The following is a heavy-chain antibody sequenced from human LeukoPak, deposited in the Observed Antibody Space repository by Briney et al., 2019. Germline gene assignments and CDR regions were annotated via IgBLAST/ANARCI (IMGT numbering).Heavy chain of an antibody. V-gene: IGHV1-2*04. CDR1: GYTFTGYY. J-gene: IGHJ4*02. Sequence: ASVTVSCKASGYTFTGYYMHWVRQAPGQGLEWMGWINPNSGGTNYAQKFQGWVTMTRDTSISTAYMELSRLRSEDTAVYYCARALTGTMPLGYWGQGTLVTVSS. CDR2: INPNSGGT. D-gene: IGHD1-7*01. CDR3: ARALTGTMPLGY.